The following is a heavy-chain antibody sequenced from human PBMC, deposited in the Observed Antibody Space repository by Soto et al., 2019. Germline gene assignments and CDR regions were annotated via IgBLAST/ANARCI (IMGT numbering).Heavy chain of an antibody. CDR2: IRTKPFGGTT. V-gene: IGHV3-49*03. CDR3: TRDRDPDCSSTRCYGVGGY. D-gene: IGHD2-2*01. CDR1: GFTFGDYT. Sequence: GGSLRLSCTASGFTFGDYTMSWFRQAPGKGLKWVGFIRTKPFGGTTQYAASVKGRFTISRDDSKSIAYLQMDSLETEDTAVYFCTRDRDPDCSSTRCYGVGGYWGQGTLVTVSS. J-gene: IGHJ4*02.